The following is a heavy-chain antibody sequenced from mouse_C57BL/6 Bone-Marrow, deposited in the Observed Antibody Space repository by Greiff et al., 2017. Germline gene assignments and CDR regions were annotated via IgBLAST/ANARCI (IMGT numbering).Heavy chain of an antibody. CDR2: IYPGDGDT. CDR3: AKLGYFDY. J-gene: IGHJ2*01. Sequence: VKLLESGPELVKPGASVKISCKASGYAFSSSWMNWVKQRPGKGLEWIGRIYPGDGDTNYNEKFKSKATLTVDKSSSTAYMQLSSLTSEDSAVYYCAKLGYFDYWGQGTTLTVSS. D-gene: IGHD4-1*01. V-gene: IGHV1-82*01. CDR1: GYAFSSSW.